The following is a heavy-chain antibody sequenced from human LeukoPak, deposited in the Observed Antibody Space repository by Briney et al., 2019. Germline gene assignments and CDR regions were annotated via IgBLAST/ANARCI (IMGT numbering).Heavy chain of an antibody. CDR2: ISYDGSNK. CDR3: AKDRYYGSGSYSDY. Sequence: GRSLRLSCAASGFTFSSYGMHWVRQAPGKGLEWVAVISYDGSNKYYADSVKGRFTIYRDNSKNTLYLQMNSLGAEDTAVYYCAKDRYYGSGSYSDYWGQGTLVTVSS. V-gene: IGHV3-30*18. D-gene: IGHD3-10*01. J-gene: IGHJ4*02. CDR1: GFTFSSYG.